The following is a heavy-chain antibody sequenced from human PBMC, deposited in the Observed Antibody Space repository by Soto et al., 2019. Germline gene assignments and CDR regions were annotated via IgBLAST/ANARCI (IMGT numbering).Heavy chain of an antibody. Sequence: QVQLQESASRVVRPSQTLSVTCSVSGGSVSSGGYSWSWIRQSPGKGLEWIGFISHSGSPDYNPSLKTRVTLSVDKSKNQISLELSSVTAADTAVYYCTRGVLAWGPGTLVTVSS. D-gene: IGHD2-8*01. CDR2: ISHSGSP. CDR3: TRGVLA. J-gene: IGHJ5*02. V-gene: IGHV4-30-2*06. CDR1: GGSVSSGGYS.